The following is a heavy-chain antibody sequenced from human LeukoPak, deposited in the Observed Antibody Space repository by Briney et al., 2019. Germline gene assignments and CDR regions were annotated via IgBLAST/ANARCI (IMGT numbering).Heavy chain of an antibody. V-gene: IGHV1-69*13. Sequence: SVKVSCKASGGTFSSYAISWVQQAPGQGLEWMGGIIPIFGTANYAQKFQGRVTITADESTSTAYMELSSLRSEDTAVYYCARQSHYDSTHTDQFDYWGQGTLVTVSS. CDR1: GGTFSSYA. J-gene: IGHJ4*02. CDR2: IIPIFGTA. CDR3: ARQSHYDSTHTDQFDY. D-gene: IGHD3-22*01.